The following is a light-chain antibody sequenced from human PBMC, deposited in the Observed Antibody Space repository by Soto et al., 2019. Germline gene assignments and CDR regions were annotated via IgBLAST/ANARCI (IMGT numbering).Light chain of an antibody. Sequence: DIQMTQSPSSLSASVGDRVTISCRASQSISNHLNWYQHKPGKAPKVLIYAASSLQGGVPSRFSGSGSGTDFTLTIHSLQPEDFANSYCQQSYSTPFTFGPGTNVDIK. V-gene: IGKV1-39*01. CDR3: QQSYSTPFT. CDR1: QSISNH. J-gene: IGKJ3*01. CDR2: AAS.